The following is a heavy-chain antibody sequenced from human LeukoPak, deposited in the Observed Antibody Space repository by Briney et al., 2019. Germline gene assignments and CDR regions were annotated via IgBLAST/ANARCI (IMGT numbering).Heavy chain of an antibody. Sequence: GGSLRLSCAASGFTFSSYSMNWVRQAPGKGLEWVSAISGSGGSTYYADSVKGRFTISRDNSKNTLYLQMNSLRAEDTAVYYCARGAYLAYYFDYWGQGSLVSVSS. CDR3: ARGAYLAYYFDY. J-gene: IGHJ4*02. D-gene: IGHD3-10*01. CDR1: GFTFSSYS. CDR2: ISGSGGST. V-gene: IGHV3-23*01.